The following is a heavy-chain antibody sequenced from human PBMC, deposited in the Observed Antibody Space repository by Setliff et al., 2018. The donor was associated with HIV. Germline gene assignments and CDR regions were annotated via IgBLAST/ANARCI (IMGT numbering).Heavy chain of an antibody. D-gene: IGHD6-19*01. CDR3: AKEPKLGGTASPFDY. Sequence: GGSLRLSCAASGFTFSSYAMSWVRQAPGKGLEWVSAISGSGRGTYYADSVKGRFTISRDNSKNTLYLQMNSLRAEDTAVYFCAKEPKLGGTASPFDYWGQGTLVTVSS. V-gene: IGHV3-23*01. CDR2: ISGSGRGT. CDR1: GFTFSSYA. J-gene: IGHJ4*02.